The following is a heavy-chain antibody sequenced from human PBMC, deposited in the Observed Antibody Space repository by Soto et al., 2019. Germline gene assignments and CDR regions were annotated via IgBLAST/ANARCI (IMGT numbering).Heavy chain of an antibody. V-gene: IGHV1-2*04. CDR2: INGNTGDT. J-gene: IGHJ4*02. CDR1: GYKFTAYY. D-gene: IGHD2-2*01. CDR3: ARFSSSSGFDF. Sequence: ASVKVSCKASGYKFTAYYLHWVRQAPGQGLEWIGWINGNTGDTSFARKFQGWVTLTMNASINTAYMDLSRLKSDDTALYYCARFSSSSGFDFWGPGSLVTVPQ.